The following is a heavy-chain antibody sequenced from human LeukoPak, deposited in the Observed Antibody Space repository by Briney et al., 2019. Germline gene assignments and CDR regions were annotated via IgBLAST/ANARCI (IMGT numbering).Heavy chain of an antibody. J-gene: IGHJ4*02. CDR1: GYTFTGYS. V-gene: IGHV1-2*02. CDR2: IRPNSGTT. D-gene: IGHD2-21*02. CDR3: AAVTRYHSDDCTYRGYNDY. Sequence: GASVKVSCKACGYTFTGYSMHCVRQAPGQGLEWMGLIRPNSGTTNYAQRFQGRVTMTRDTSISTAYMELSSLRSDDTAVYYCAAVTRYHSDDCTYRGYNDYWGQGTLVTVSS.